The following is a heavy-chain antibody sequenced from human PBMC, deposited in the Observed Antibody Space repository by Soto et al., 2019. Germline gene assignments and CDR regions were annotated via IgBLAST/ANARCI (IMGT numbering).Heavy chain of an antibody. D-gene: IGHD3-22*01. CDR1: GFIFSNSW. J-gene: IGHJ4*02. V-gene: IGHV3-7*01. Sequence: PGGSLRLSCAASGFIFSNSWMSWVRQAPGKGLEWVANIRDDGSQKYYADSVKGRFTVSRDNAKSSLFLQMISLGAEDTAVYYCVVSSGYMDPHFDYWGQGTLVTVSS. CDR2: IRDDGSQK. CDR3: VVSSGYMDPHFDY.